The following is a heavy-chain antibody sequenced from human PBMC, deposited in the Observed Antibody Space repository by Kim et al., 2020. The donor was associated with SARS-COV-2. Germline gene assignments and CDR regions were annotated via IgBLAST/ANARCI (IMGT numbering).Heavy chain of an antibody. CDR2: IIPIFGTA. CDR1: GGTFSSYA. Sequence: SVKVSCKASGGTFSSYAISWVRQAPGQGLEWMGGIIPIFGTANYAQKFQGRVTITADESTSTAYMELSSLRSEDTAVYYCARDKSVAVRPGDGMDVWGQGTTVTVSS. V-gene: IGHV1-69*13. CDR3: ARDKSVAVRPGDGMDV. D-gene: IGHD3-10*01. J-gene: IGHJ6*02.